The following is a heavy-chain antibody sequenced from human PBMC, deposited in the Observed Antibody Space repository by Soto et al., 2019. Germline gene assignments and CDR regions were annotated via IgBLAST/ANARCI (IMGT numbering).Heavy chain of an antibody. CDR1: GYSLTTDY. D-gene: IGHD3-22*01. J-gene: IGHJ5*02. CDR3: ARDRSGFNWFDA. Sequence: QVQLVQSGAEVRKPGASVKVSCKAFGYSLTTDYMHWVRQAPGQGLEWMAIMNPSGSSTSYPQKFQDRLTMTRDTSTSTVYMELRSLRSEDTAIYYCARDRSGFNWFDAWGQGTLVTVSS. V-gene: IGHV1-46*01. CDR2: MNPSGSST.